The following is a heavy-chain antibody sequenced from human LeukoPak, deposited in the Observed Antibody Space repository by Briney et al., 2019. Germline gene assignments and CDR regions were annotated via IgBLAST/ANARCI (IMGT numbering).Heavy chain of an antibody. CDR2: ILYDGSNK. CDR1: GFTFSSYA. V-gene: IGHV3-30*04. Sequence: GGSLRLSCAASGFTFSSYAMYWVRQAPGKGLQWVATILYDGSNKYYVDSVKGRFTISRDNSKNTLSLQMNSLRAEDTAVYYCAKGLTTFDYWGQGTLVTVSS. J-gene: IGHJ4*02. CDR3: AKGLTTFDY. D-gene: IGHD4-11*01.